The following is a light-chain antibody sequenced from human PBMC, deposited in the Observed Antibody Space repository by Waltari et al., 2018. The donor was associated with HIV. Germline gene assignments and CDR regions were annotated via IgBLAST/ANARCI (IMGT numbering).Light chain of an antibody. J-gene: IGLJ2*01. CDR2: YDG. CDR3: QVWDANTDVV. CDR1: DIGTRS. Sequence: SYLLTQTPSVSVAPGQTPTLTCEGSDIGTRSVNWYRQKQGQAPVLVIYYDGGRPSGIAERFSGSNSGNTATLTISRVGVGDEADYYCQVWDANTDVVFGTGTKLTVL. V-gene: IGLV3-21*04.